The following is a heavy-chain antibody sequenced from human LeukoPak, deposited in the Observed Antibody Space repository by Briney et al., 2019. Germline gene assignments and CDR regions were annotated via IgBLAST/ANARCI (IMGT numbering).Heavy chain of an antibody. CDR2: INWNGGNT. CDR1: GFTFEDYG. CDR3: ARTSDGNWFDP. J-gene: IGHJ5*02. V-gene: IGHV3-20*04. D-gene: IGHD1-26*01. Sequence: GGSLRLSCAASGFTFEDYGMSWVRQGPGKGLEWVSGINWNGGNTGYADSVKGRFTIFRDNAKNSLYLEMDSLRVEDTALYYCARTSDGNWFDPWGQGTLVTVSS.